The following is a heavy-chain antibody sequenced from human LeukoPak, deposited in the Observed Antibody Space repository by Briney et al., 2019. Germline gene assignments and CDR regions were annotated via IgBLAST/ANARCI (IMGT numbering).Heavy chain of an antibody. CDR1: GFTFSSYS. Sequence: GGSLRLSCAASGFTFSSYSMNWVRQAPGKGLEWVSSISSSSSYIYYADSVKGRFTISRDNAKNSLYLQMNSLRAEDTAVYYCARYTTGLNYYYGMDVWGQGTTVTVSS. D-gene: IGHD1-1*01. J-gene: IGHJ6*02. V-gene: IGHV3-21*01. CDR2: ISSSSSYI. CDR3: ARYTTGLNYYYGMDV.